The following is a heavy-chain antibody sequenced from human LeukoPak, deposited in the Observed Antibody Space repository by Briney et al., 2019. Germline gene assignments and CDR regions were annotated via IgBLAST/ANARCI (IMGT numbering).Heavy chain of an antibody. CDR2: INPSGGST. CDR1: GYTFTSYY. V-gene: IGHV1-46*01. D-gene: IGHD6-13*01. J-gene: IGHJ5*02. Sequence: GASVKVSCKASGYTFTSYYMHWVRQAPGQGLEWMGIINPSGGSTSYAQKFQGRVTMTRDTSISTAYMELSRLRSDDTAVYYCARDLLGQHFNWFDPWGQGTLVTVSS. CDR3: ARDLLGQHFNWFDP.